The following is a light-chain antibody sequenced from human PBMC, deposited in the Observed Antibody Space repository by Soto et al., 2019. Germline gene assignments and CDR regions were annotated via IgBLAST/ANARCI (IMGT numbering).Light chain of an antibody. V-gene: IGKV1-9*01. J-gene: IGKJ4*01. CDR3: QHLYSYRLT. Sequence: DIQLTQSPSFLSASVGDRVTITCRASQGINHYVAWYQQKPGQAPKCLIYGASALQSGVPSRFSGSGSWAEFSLSISSRQPEDFAPFYCQHLYSYRLTFVGGTRVEI. CDR1: QGINHY. CDR2: GAS.